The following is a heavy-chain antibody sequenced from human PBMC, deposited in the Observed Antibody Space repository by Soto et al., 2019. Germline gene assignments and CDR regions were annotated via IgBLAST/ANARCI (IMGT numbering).Heavy chain of an antibody. V-gene: IGHV4-59*01. Sequence: SETLSLTCTVSCGSISSYYWSWIRQPPGKGLEWIGYIYYSGSTNYNPSLKSRVTISVDTSKNQFSLKLSSVTAADTAVYYCARAGPFYGSGSYYANNWFDPWGQGTLVTVSS. D-gene: IGHD3-10*01. CDR1: CGSISSYY. CDR3: ARAGPFYGSGSYYANNWFDP. J-gene: IGHJ5*02. CDR2: IYYSGST.